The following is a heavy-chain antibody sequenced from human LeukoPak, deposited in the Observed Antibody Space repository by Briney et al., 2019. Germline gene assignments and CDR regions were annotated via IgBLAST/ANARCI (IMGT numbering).Heavy chain of an antibody. D-gene: IGHD6-19*01. CDR2: IYHSGGT. CDR3: ARRHSSGWFYY. V-gene: IGHV4-38-2*01. Sequence: PSETLSLTCAVSGYSISSGYYWGWIRQPPGKGLEWIGSIYHSGGTYYNPSLKSRVTISVDTSKNQFSLKLSSVTAADTAVYYCARRHSSGWFYYWGQGTLVTVSS. CDR1: GYSISSGYY. J-gene: IGHJ4*02.